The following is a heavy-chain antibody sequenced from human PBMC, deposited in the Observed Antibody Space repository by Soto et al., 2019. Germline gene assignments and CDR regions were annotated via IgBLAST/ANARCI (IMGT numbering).Heavy chain of an antibody. CDR3: ARVPPCSSTSCYRGVYGMDV. Sequence: ASVKVSCKASGYTFASYDINWVRQATGQGLKWMGWMNPNSGNTGYAQKFQGRVTMTRNTSISTAYMELSSLRSEDTAVYYCARVPPCSSTSCYRGVYGMDVWGQGTTVTVSS. V-gene: IGHV1-8*01. CDR2: MNPNSGNT. J-gene: IGHJ6*02. CDR1: GYTFASYD. D-gene: IGHD2-2*01.